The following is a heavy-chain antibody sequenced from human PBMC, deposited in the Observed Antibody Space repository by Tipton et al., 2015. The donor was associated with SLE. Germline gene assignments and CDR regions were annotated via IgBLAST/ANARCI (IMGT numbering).Heavy chain of an antibody. D-gene: IGHD5-24*01. J-gene: IGHJ6*02. Sequence: SLRLSCAASGFTFSSYWMSWVRQAPGKGLEWVSVIYSGGSTYYADSVKGRFTISRDNSKNTLYLQMNSLRAEDTAVYYCARDGGILHPGYYYYYGMDVWGQGTTVTVSS. CDR3: ARDGGILHPGYYYYYGMDV. CDR2: IYSGGST. CDR1: GFTFSSYW. V-gene: IGHV3-66*02.